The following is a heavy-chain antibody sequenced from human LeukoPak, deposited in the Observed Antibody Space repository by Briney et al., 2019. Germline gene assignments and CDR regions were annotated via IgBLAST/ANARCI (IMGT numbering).Heavy chain of an antibody. V-gene: IGHV1-69*04. D-gene: IGHD3-3*01. CDR2: IIPILGIA. CDR1: GGTFSSYA. J-gene: IGHJ4*02. Sequence: SVKVSCKASGGTFSSYAISWVRQAPGQGLEWMGRIIPILGIANYAQKFQGRITITADKSTSTAYMELSSLRSEDTAVYYCASSYDFWSGSIDYWGQGTLVTVSS. CDR3: ASSYDFWSGSIDY.